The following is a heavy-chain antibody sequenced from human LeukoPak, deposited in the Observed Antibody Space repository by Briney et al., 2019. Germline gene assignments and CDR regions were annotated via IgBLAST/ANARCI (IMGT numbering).Heavy chain of an antibody. CDR1: EFTFSSYS. V-gene: IGHV3-21*01. CDR3: ARAYCSSTSCYTPDAFDI. J-gene: IGHJ3*02. Sequence: SGRSLRLSCAASEFTFSSYSMNWVRQAPGKGLEWVSSISSSSSYIYYADSVKGRFTISRDNAKNSLYLQMNGLRAEDTAVYYCARAYCSSTSCYTPDAFDIWGQGTMVTVSS. CDR2: ISSSSSYI. D-gene: IGHD2-2*02.